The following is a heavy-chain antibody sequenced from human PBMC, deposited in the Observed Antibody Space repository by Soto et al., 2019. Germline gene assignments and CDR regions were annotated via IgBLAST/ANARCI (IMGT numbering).Heavy chain of an antibody. J-gene: IGHJ6*03. V-gene: IGHV3-15*01. D-gene: IGHD3-22*01. CDR2: IKSKTDGGTT. CDR3: TTGSDSSGYYYYYYMDV. CDR1: GFTFSNAW. Sequence: GGSLRLSCAASGFTFSNAWMSWVRQAPGKGLEWVGRIKSKTDGGTTDYAAPVKGRFTISRDDSKNTLYLQMNSLKTEDTAVYYCTTGSDSSGYYYYYYMDVWGKGTTVTVSS.